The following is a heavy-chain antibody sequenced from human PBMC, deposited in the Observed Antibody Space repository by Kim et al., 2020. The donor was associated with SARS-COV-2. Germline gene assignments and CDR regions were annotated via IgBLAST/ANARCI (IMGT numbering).Heavy chain of an antibody. D-gene: IGHD4-17*01. V-gene: IGHV3-23*01. J-gene: IGHJ4*02. Sequence: YADPGKGRFTISRDNSKNTLYLQMNSRRAEDTAVYYCAKETTVTKNTPPYWGQGTLVTVSS. CDR3: AKETTVTKNTPPY.